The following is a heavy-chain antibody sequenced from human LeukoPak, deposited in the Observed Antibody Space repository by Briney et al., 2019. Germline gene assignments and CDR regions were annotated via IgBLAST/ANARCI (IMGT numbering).Heavy chain of an antibody. Sequence: SETLSLTCAVYGGSFSGYYWSWIRQPPGKGLEWIGEINHSGSTNYNPSLKSRVTISVDTSKNQFSLKLSSVTAADTAVYYCARGLSHCSGGSCYLTWFDPWGQGTLVTASS. CDR3: ARGLSHCSGGSCYLTWFDP. CDR2: INHSGST. D-gene: IGHD2-15*01. V-gene: IGHV4-34*01. J-gene: IGHJ5*02. CDR1: GGSFSGYY.